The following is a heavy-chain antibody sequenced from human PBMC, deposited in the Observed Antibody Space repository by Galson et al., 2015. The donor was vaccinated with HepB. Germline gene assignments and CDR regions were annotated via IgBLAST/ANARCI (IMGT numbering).Heavy chain of an antibody. Sequence: SLRLSCAASGFTVSSNYMSWVRQAPGKGLEWVSVIYSGGSTYYADSVKGRFTISRDNSKNTLYLQMNSLRAEDTAVYYCARGIYDILTGYDYYYFDYWGQGTLVTVSS. CDR2: IYSGGST. CDR1: GFTVSSNY. V-gene: IGHV3-53*01. J-gene: IGHJ4*02. D-gene: IGHD3-9*01. CDR3: ARGIYDILTGYDYYYFDY.